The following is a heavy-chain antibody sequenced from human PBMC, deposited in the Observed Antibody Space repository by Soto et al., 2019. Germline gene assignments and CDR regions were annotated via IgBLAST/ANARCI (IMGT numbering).Heavy chain of an antibody. D-gene: IGHD7-27*01. CDR3: ARSCRHWDPLCA. CDR2: ILHSGEVT. CDR1: GDSMNDKW. V-gene: IGHV4-4*02. J-gene: IGHJ5*02. Sequence: SETLSLTCAVSGDSMNDKWWNWVRQPPGKGLEWIGEILHSGEVTKVNPSLKSRVTISVDKSNSQFSLTLTSVTAADTAIYFCARSCRHWDPLCAWGQGILVTAPQ.